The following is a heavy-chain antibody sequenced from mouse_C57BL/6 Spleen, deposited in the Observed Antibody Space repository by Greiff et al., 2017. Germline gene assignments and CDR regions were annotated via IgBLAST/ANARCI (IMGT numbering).Heavy chain of an antibody. Sequence: VQLQQSGPELVKPGDSVKISCKASGYTFTDYYMNWVKQSHGKSLEWIGDINPNNGGTSYNQKFKGKATLTVDKSSSTAYMELRSLTSEDSAVYYCATFYDYYAMDYWGQGTSVTVSS. D-gene: IGHD2-10*01. J-gene: IGHJ4*01. CDR3: ATFYDYYAMDY. CDR2: INPNNGGT. V-gene: IGHV1-26*01. CDR1: GYTFTDYY.